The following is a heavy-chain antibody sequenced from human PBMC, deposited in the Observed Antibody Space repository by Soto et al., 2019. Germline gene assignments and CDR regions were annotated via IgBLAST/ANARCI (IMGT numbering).Heavy chain of an antibody. CDR1: GGSVSSGGYY. CDR2: IYYSGST. V-gene: IGHV4-31*03. CDR3: ARGGTVTRYYYYGMDV. J-gene: IGHJ6*02. Sequence: SETLSLTCTVSGGSVSSGGYYWSWIRQHPGKGLEWIGYIYYSGSTYYNPSLKSRVTISVDTSKNQFSLKLSSVTAADTAVYYCARGGTVTRYYYYGMDVWGQGTTVTVSS. D-gene: IGHD4-4*01.